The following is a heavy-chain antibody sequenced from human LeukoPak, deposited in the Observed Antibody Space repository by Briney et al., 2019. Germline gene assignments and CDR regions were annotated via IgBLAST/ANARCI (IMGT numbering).Heavy chain of an antibody. CDR1: GFTFSIYW. CDR3: AKSHMLAANIFEY. CDR2: IKQDGGEK. V-gene: IGHV3-7*02. Sequence: GGSLRLSCVASGFTFSIYWMSWVRQAPGKGLEWVVNIKQDGGEKYYVDSVKGRFTISRDNAENSLYLQMNRLRAEDTAVYYCAKSHMLAANIFEYWGQGTPVTVSS. D-gene: IGHD2-15*01. J-gene: IGHJ4*02.